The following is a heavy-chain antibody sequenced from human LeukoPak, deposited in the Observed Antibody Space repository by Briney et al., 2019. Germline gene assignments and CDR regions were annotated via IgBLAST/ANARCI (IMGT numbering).Heavy chain of an antibody. CDR3: ARTRSRSGTLYY. D-gene: IGHD3-10*01. J-gene: IGHJ4*02. Sequence: PSETLSLTCAVSGYSISSGYYWGWIRQPPGKGREWIGSIYHSGSTYYNPSLKSRVTISVDTSKNQFSLKLSSVTAADTAVYYCARTRSRSGTLYYWGQGALVTVSS. V-gene: IGHV4-38-2*01. CDR1: GYSISSGYY. CDR2: IYHSGST.